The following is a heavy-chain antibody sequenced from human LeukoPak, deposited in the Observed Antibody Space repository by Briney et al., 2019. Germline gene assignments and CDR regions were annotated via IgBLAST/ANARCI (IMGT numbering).Heavy chain of an antibody. Sequence: GSSVKVSCKASGGTFSTYVISWVRQAPGQGLEWMGRIIPVVGITNYAQKFQDRVRITVDTSTTTVYMELSSLRPEDTAVYFCASPLPKPTHRTSRPDPWGQGTLVIVSS. D-gene: IGHD1-14*01. J-gene: IGHJ5*02. CDR2: IIPVVGIT. V-gene: IGHV1-69*04. CDR1: GGTFSTYV. CDR3: ASPLPKPTHRTSRPDP.